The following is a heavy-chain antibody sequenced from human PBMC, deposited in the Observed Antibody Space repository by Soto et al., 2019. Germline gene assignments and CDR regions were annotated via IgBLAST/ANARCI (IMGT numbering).Heavy chain of an antibody. J-gene: IGHJ3*02. Sequence: QSLNWMGIINPRGGSTSYAQKFQGRVTMTRDTSTSTVYMELSSLRSEDTAVYYCARLIRGHKQRLVSDDAFDIWGQGTMVTVSS. V-gene: IGHV1-46*03. CDR2: INPRGGST. CDR3: ARLIRGHKQRLVSDDAFDI. D-gene: IGHD6-19*01.